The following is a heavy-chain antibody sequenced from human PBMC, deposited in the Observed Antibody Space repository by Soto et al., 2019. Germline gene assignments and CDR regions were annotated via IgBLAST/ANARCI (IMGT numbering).Heavy chain of an antibody. J-gene: IGHJ6*02. D-gene: IGHD3-10*01. Sequence: QVQLQESGPGLVKPSETLSLTCTASGGSINTYYWNWIRQSPGKGLEWIGYIYYTGSTKYHPSLGSRVTLSVDTSRKQFALRLNSVTPADTAVYYCAGGPYYFGLDVWGQGTTVTVSS. CDR3: AGGPYYFGLDV. V-gene: IGHV4-59*01. CDR2: IYYTGST. CDR1: GGSINTYY.